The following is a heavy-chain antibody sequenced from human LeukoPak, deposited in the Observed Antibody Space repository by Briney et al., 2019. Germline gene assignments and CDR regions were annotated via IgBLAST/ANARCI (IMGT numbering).Heavy chain of an antibody. J-gene: IGHJ4*02. Sequence: GGSLRLSCAASGFTFSSYSMNWVRQAPGKGLEWVSYISSSSSTIYYADSVKGRFTISRDNAKNSLYLQMNSLRAEDTAVYYCARGGYGPDYRGQGTLVTVSS. V-gene: IGHV3-48*01. CDR3: ARGGYGPDY. D-gene: IGHD1-1*01. CDR2: ISSSSSTI. CDR1: GFTFSSYS.